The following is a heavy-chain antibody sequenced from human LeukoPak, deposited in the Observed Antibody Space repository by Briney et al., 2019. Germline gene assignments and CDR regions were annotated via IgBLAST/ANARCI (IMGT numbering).Heavy chain of an antibody. Sequence: PGGSLRLSCAASGFTFSDHYMDWVRQAPGKGLEWVGRITNKPKSYNTEYAASVKGRFTISRDNAKNSLYLQMNSLRAEDTAVYYCVRGRDMDGNWHDAFDIWGQGTMVTVSS. CDR2: ITNKPKSYNT. J-gene: IGHJ3*02. D-gene: IGHD4-23*01. CDR3: VRGRDMDGNWHDAFDI. V-gene: IGHV3-72*01. CDR1: GFTFSDHY.